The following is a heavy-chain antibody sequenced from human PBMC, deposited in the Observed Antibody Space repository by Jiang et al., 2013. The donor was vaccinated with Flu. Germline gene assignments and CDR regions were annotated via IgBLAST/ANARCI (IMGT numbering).Heavy chain of an antibody. CDR3: ARLPYSNYEFDYYYGMDV. CDR1: SYA. J-gene: IGHJ6*02. V-gene: IGHV1-69*06. Sequence: SYAISWVRQAPGQGLEWMGGIIPIFGTANYAQKFQGRVTITADKSTSTTYMELSSLRSEDTAVYYCARLPYSNYEFDYYYGMDVWGQGTTVT. D-gene: IGHD4-11*01. CDR2: IIPIFGTA.